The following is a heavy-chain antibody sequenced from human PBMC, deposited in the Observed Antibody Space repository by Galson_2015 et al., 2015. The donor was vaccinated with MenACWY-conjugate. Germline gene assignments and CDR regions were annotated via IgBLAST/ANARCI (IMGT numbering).Heavy chain of an antibody. Sequence: SLRLSCAGSGFIFSSHWMHWVRQLPGEGLLGVSRMNGDGSIIDYADSVKGRFTTSRDNAKDMVFLQMDRLRAEDTAVYYCVRALNGDADYWGQGTLVTVSS. J-gene: IGHJ4*02. V-gene: IGHV3-74*01. CDR3: VRALNGDADY. CDR1: GFIFSSHW. D-gene: IGHD2-21*02. CDR2: MNGDGSII.